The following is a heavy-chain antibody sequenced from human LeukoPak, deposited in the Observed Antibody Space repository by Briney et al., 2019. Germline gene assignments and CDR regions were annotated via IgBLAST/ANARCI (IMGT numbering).Heavy chain of an antibody. CDR2: INHSGST. J-gene: IGHJ2*01. CDR1: GGSFSGYY. V-gene: IGHV4-34*01. CDR3: ARVGSGWGRYFDL. D-gene: IGHD6-19*01. Sequence: NPSETLSLTCAVYGGSFSGYYWRWIRQPRGKGLEWIGEINHSGSTNYNPSLKSRVTISVDTSKNQFSLKLSSVTAADTAVYYCARVGSGWGRYFDLWGRGTLVTVSS.